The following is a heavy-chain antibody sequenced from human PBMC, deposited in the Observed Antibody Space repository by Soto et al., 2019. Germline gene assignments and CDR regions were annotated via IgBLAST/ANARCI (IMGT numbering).Heavy chain of an antibody. CDR2: IYWDDDK. V-gene: IGHV2-5*02. J-gene: IGHJ6*02. D-gene: IGHD2-21*02. CDR1: GFSLSTGGLG. Sequence: QITLKESGPTLVKPTQTLTLTCTFSGFSLSTGGLGVGWIRQPPGEALEWLALIYWDDDKRYSPSLRSRLTITKDTSKNQVVLIITHMDPVDTATYYCVHSRCGGDCLRSYSSHYYYGMDVWGQGTTVTVSS. CDR3: VHSRCGGDCLRSYSSHYYYGMDV.